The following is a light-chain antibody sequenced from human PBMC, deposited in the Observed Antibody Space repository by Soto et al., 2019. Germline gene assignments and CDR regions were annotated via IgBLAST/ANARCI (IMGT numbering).Light chain of an antibody. CDR1: SSDVGNYNL. CDR3: AAWDDSLNGWV. CDR2: EGS. Sequence: QSALTQPASVSGSPGQSITISCTGTSSDVGNYNLVSWYQHHPGKAPKLMIYEGSKRPSGVSNRFSGSKSGNTASLTISGLQAEDEADYYCAAWDDSLNGWVFGGGTKLTVL. J-gene: IGLJ3*02. V-gene: IGLV2-23*01.